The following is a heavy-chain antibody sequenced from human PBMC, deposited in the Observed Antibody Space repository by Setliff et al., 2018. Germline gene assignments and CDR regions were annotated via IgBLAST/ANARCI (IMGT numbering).Heavy chain of an antibody. CDR1: GGSLSSFY. CDR2: IDHTGVT. D-gene: IGHD3-10*01. J-gene: IGHJ6*03. Sequence: PSETLSLTCTVSGGSLSSFYWSWIRQSPGRGLDWIGYIDHTGVTSYNPSFESRVAISADTSKNQFSLNLSSVTAADTAVYYCARDNRARHYMDVWGKGTTVTVSS. V-gene: IGHV4-59*12. CDR3: ARDNRARHYMDV.